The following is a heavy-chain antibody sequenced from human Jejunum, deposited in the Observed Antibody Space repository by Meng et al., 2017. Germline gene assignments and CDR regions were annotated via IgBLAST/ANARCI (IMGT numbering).Heavy chain of an antibody. Sequence: ASVKVSCKASGYTFTAYIMHWVRQAPRQRLEWMGWINAGNGNTKYSQKFQGRATITGDTSASTAYMELSSLTSEDTAVYYCATRGGGDCSGGSCYHYWGQGTLVTVSS. V-gene: IGHV1-3*01. CDR3: ATRGGGDCSGGSCYHY. CDR1: GYTFTAYI. D-gene: IGHD2-15*01. CDR2: INAGNGNT. J-gene: IGHJ4*02.